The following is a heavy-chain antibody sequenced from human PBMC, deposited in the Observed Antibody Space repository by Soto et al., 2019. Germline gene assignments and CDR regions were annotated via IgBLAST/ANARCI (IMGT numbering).Heavy chain of an antibody. J-gene: IGHJ4*01. CDR2: IYWDDDK. Sequence: QITLKESGPTLVKPTQTLTLTCTFSGFSLSTSGVGVGWIRQPPGKALEWLALIYWDDDKRYSPSLKSRLTITKDPSKNLGALTRTNVVPVDASTSCSPHVALAFAHGGHGT. V-gene: IGHV2-5*02. D-gene: IGHD5-12*01. CDR3: PHVALAFAH. CDR1: GFSLSTSGVG.